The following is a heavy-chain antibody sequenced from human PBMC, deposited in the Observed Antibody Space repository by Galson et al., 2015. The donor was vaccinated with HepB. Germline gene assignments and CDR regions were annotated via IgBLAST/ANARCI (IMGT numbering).Heavy chain of an antibody. J-gene: IGHJ1*01. CDR1: GFTFSSYG. CDR3: AKDGVKFAEYFQH. D-gene: IGHD3-16*01. V-gene: IGHV3-30*18. CDR2: ISYDGSNK. Sequence: SLRLSCAASGFTFSSYGMHWVRQAPGKGLEWVAVISYDGSNKYYADSVKGRFTISRDNSKNTLYLQMNSLRAEDTAVYYCAKDGVKFAEYFQHWGQGTLVTVSS.